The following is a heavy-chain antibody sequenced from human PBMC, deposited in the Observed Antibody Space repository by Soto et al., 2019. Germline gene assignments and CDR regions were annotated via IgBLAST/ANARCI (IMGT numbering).Heavy chain of an antibody. J-gene: IGHJ6*02. CDR3: ARDSTVTPSGMDV. CDR1: GFTFSSYW. V-gene: IGHV3-7*05. D-gene: IGHD4-4*01. CDR2: IKQDGSEK. Sequence: GGSLRLSCAASGFTFSSYWMSWVRQAPGKGLEWVANIKQDGSEKYYVDSVKGRFTISRDNAKNSLYLQMNSLRAEDTAVYYCARDSTVTPSGMDVWGQETTVTVSS.